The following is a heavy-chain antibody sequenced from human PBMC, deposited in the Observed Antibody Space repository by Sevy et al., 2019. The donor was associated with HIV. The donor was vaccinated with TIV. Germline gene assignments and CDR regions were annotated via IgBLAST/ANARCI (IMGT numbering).Heavy chain of an antibody. CDR2: IKSKTDGGTT. CDR1: GFTFSNAW. J-gene: IGHJ4*02. Sequence: GGSLRLSCAASGFTFSNAWMSWVRQAPGKGLEWVGRIKSKTDGGTTDYAAPVKGRFTISREYSKNTLYLQMNSLKTEDKAVYYCTTLIAVAGKVVIDWGQGTLVTVSS. D-gene: IGHD6-19*01. CDR3: TTLIAVAGKVVID. V-gene: IGHV3-15*01.